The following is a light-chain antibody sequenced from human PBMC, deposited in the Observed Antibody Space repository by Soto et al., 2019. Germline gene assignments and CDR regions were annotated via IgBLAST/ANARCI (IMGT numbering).Light chain of an antibody. CDR2: GAS. CDR1: QSVSSTY. Sequence: EIVLTHSPGTLSLSPWERATLSCSASQSVSSTYLIWYQQKPGQAPRLLIYGASSRATGVPDRFSGGGSGTDFTLTISRLEPKDFAVYYCQQYGNSPITFGQGTRLEIK. J-gene: IGKJ5*01. CDR3: QQYGNSPIT. V-gene: IGKV3-20*01.